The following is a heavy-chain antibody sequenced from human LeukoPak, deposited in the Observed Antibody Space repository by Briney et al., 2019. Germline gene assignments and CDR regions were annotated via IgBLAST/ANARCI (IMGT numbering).Heavy chain of an antibody. CDR1: GFTFSSYA. V-gene: IGHV3-30*04. CDR2: ISYDGSNK. Sequence: PGGSLRLPCAASGFTFSSYAMHWVRQAPGKGLEWVAVISYDGSNKYYADSVKGRFTISRDNSKNTLYLQMNSLRAEDTAVYYCARDEGTVTTTGDCWYWGQGTLVTVSS. D-gene: IGHD4-11*01. CDR3: ARDEGTVTTTGDCWY. J-gene: IGHJ4*02.